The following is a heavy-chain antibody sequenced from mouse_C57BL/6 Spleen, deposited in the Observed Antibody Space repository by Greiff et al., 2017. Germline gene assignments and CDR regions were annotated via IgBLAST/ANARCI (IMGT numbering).Heavy chain of an antibody. CDR3: ARSGSDGYSPDYFDY. CDR2: INPSSGYT. Sequence: VQLQQSGAELARPGASVKMSCKASGYTFTSYTMHWVKQRPGQGLEWIGYINPSSGYTKYNQKFKDKATLTADKSSSTAYMQLSSLTSEDSAVYYCARSGSDGYSPDYFDYWGQGTTLTVSS. V-gene: IGHV1-4*01. CDR1: GYTFTSYT. J-gene: IGHJ2*01. D-gene: IGHD2-3*01.